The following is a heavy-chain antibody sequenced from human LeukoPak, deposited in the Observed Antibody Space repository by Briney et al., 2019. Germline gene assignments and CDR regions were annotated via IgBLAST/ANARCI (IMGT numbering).Heavy chain of an antibody. V-gene: IGHV4-31*03. J-gene: IGHJ5*02. D-gene: IGHD5-24*01. CDR2: TYHSGNT. CDR1: GDSISSGSYY. CDR3: AREEIRSWFDP. Sequence: SETLSLTCIVSGDSISSGSYYWNWIRQVPGEGLEWIGNTYHSGNTYYNPSLKSRFTISVDTSKNQFSLKLASVTAADTAVYYCAREEIRSWFDPWGRGTLVTVSS.